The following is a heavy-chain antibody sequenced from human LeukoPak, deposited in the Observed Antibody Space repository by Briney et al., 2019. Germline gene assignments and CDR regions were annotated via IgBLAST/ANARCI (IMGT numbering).Heavy chain of an antibody. V-gene: IGHV1-69*05. CDR1: GGTFSSYA. J-gene: IGHJ3*02. D-gene: IGHD6-13*01. CDR2: IIPIFGTA. Sequence: SVKVSCKASGGTFSSYAISWVRQAPGQGLEWMGRIIPIFGTANYAQKFQGRVTITTDESTSTAYMELSSLRSEDTAVHYCARSPLGQQLGFRDAFDIWGQGTMVTVSS. CDR3: ARSPLGQQLGFRDAFDI.